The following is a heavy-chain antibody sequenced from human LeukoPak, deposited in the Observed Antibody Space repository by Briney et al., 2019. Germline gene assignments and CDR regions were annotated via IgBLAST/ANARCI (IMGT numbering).Heavy chain of an antibody. CDR1: GFTFSSYS. CDR2: ISSSSTI. D-gene: IGHD6-13*01. Sequence: PGGSLRLSCAASGFTFSSYSMNWVRQAPGKGLEWVSYISSSSTIYYADSVKGRFTISRDNAKNSLYLQMNSLRDEDTAVYYCARDHEQQLAFDYWGQGTLVTVSS. CDR3: ARDHEQQLAFDY. J-gene: IGHJ4*02. V-gene: IGHV3-48*02.